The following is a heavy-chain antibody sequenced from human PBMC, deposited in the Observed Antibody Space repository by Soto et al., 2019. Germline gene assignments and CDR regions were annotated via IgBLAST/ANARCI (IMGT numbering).Heavy chain of an antibody. CDR2: ISSSSSTI. V-gene: IGHV3-48*02. CDR1: GFTFSSYS. J-gene: IGHJ3*02. D-gene: IGHD2-15*01. Sequence: GGSLRLSCAASGFTFSSYSMNWVRQAPGKGLEWVSYISSSSSTIYYADSVKGRFTISRDNAKNSLYLQMNSLRDEDTAVYYCARGLHAGPSIVGKEPDAFDIWGQGTMVTVSS. CDR3: ARGLHAGPSIVGKEPDAFDI.